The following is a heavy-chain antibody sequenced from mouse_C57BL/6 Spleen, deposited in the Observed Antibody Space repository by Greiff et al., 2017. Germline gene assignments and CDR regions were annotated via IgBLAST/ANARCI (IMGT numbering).Heavy chain of an antibody. D-gene: IGHD3-1*01. CDR1: GFTFSDYY. CDR2: INYDGSST. Sequence: EVTLVESEGGLVQPGSSMKLSCTASGFTFSDYYMAWVRQVPEKGLEWVANINYDGSSTYYLDSLKSRFIISRDNAKNILYLQMSSLKSEDTATYYCARVETRDGNYFDYWGQGTTLTVSS. V-gene: IGHV5-16*01. J-gene: IGHJ2*01. CDR3: ARVETRDGNYFDY.